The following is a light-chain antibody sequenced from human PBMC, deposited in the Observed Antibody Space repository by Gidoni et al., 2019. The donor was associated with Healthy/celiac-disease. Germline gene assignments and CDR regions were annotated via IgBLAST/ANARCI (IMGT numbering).Light chain of an antibody. J-gene: IGKJ1*01. CDR3: QQYTLYWT. CDR2: KAS. V-gene: IGKV1-5*03. Sequence: DIQMTQSPSTLSASVGYRVTITCRASQSISSWLAWYQQKPGNAPNRLIYKASSLESVVPSRSSGSGAVSEFPLTISSLSPADFATFHGQQYTLYWTLGQGTEVEIK. CDR1: QSISSW.